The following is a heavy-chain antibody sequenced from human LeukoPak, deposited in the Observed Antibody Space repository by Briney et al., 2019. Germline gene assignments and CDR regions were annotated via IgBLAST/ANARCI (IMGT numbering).Heavy chain of an antibody. J-gene: IGHJ4*02. Sequence: GGSLRLSCAASGFTFNSYRMNWVRQAPGKGLEWVSYISGSTSTIYYADSVKGRFTISRDNAKNSLYLQMSSLRDEDTAVYYCARGINYFDYWGQGTLVTVSS. CDR3: ARGINYFDY. CDR2: ISGSTSTI. V-gene: IGHV3-48*02. CDR1: GFTFNSYR.